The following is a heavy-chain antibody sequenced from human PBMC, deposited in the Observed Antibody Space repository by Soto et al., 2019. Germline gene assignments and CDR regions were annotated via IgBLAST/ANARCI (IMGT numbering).Heavy chain of an antibody. D-gene: IGHD3-22*01. Sequence: GGSLRLSYAASGFTFSGYGMHWVRQAPGKGLEWVAVIWYDGSNKYYADSVKGRFTISRDNSKNTLYLQMNSLRAEDTAVYYFARDRGGRYYYDSSGYVDYWGQGTLVTVSS. CDR3: ARDRGGRYYYDSSGYVDY. V-gene: IGHV3-33*01. J-gene: IGHJ4*02. CDR2: IWYDGSNK. CDR1: GFTFSGYG.